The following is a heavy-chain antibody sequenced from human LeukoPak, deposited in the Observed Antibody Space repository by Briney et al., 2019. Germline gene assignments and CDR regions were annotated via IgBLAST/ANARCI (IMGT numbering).Heavy chain of an antibody. J-gene: IGHJ4*02. CDR3: ARGEMATNPDLYYFDY. V-gene: IGHV4-59*01. Sequence: PSETLSLTCTVSGGSISSYYWSWIRQPPGKGLEWIGYIYYSGSTNYNSSLKSRVTISVDTSKNQFSLKLSSVTAADTAVYYCARGEMATNPDLYYFDYWGQGTLVTVSS. CDR2: IYYSGST. CDR1: GGSISSYY. D-gene: IGHD5-24*01.